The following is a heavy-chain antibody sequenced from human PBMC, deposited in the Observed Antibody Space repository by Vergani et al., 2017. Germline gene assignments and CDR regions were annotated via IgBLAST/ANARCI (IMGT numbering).Heavy chain of an antibody. CDR3: ARVVVPAAIDAFDI. CDR1: GFTFSSYW. D-gene: IGHD2-2*01. J-gene: IGHJ3*02. Sequence: EVQLVESGGGLVQPGGSLRLSCAASGFTFSSYWMHWVRQAPGKGLVWVSRINSDGSSTSYADSVKGRLTISRDNAKNTLYLKMNSLRAEDTAVYYCARVVVPAAIDAFDIWGQGTMVTVSS. V-gene: IGHV3-74*01. CDR2: INSDGSST.